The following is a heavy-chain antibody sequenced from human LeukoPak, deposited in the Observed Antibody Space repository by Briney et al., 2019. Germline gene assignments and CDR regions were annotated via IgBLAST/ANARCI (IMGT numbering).Heavy chain of an antibody. CDR2: ISGSSGST. Sequence: GGSLRLSCAASGFTFSSYAMSWVRQAPGKGLEWVSAISGSSGSTYYADSVKGRFTISRDNSKNTLYLQMNSLRAEDTAVYYCTKVPELNYYDSSGYYHPAPFDIWGQGTMVTVSS. V-gene: IGHV3-23*01. CDR3: TKVPELNYYDSSGYYHPAPFDI. D-gene: IGHD3-22*01. J-gene: IGHJ3*02. CDR1: GFTFSSYA.